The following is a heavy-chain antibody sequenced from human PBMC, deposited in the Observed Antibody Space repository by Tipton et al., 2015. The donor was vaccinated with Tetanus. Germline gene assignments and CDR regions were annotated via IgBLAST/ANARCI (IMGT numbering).Heavy chain of an antibody. CDR1: GGSISSSDYY. CDR3: AREVPAAGHFDS. J-gene: IGHJ4*02. Sequence: GLVKPSETLSLTCTVSGGSISSSDYYWGWVRQSPGKGLEWVGSIYYSGSTYYSPSLRSRVTMSVDTSRNQLSLNLSSVTAADTAIYYCAREVPAAGHFDSWGQGTLVTVSS. CDR2: IYYSGST. V-gene: IGHV4-39*07. D-gene: IGHD2-2*01.